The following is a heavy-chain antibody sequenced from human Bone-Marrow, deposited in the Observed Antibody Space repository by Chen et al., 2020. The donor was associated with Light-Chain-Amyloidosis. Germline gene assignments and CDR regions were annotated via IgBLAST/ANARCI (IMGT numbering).Heavy chain of an antibody. Sequence: EVQLVESGGGLVQPGGSLRLSCAASGFSFSSYAMSWVRQAPGNGLEWVAGISGIGGSRYYADSVNGRLTISRDNSKNTLYLQMNSLRAEDTAVYYCAKDISYDDILPDYPADAFDIWGQGTMVTVSS. CDR1: GFSFSSYA. CDR2: ISGIGGSR. CDR3: AKDISYDDILPDYPADAFDI. J-gene: IGHJ3*02. D-gene: IGHD3-9*01. V-gene: IGHV3-23*04.